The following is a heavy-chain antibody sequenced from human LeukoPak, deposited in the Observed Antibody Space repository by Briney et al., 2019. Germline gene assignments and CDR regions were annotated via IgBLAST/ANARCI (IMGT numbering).Heavy chain of an antibody. Sequence: GGSLRLSCAASGFTFNNYGMHWVRQAPGKGLEWVAVIRSDGNNKYYVDSVKGRFTVSRDKSENTLYLQMNSLRAEDTAVYYCAREYSGSYYVAAFDVWGQGTLVTVSS. CDR3: AREYSGSYYVAAFDV. CDR2: IRSDGNNK. J-gene: IGHJ3*01. D-gene: IGHD1-26*01. CDR1: GFTFNNYG. V-gene: IGHV3-33*01.